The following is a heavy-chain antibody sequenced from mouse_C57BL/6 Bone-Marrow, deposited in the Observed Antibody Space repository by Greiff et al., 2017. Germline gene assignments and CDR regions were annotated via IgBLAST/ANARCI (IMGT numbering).Heavy chain of an antibody. CDR3: ARQAGSSYPRYYAMDY. CDR1: GFSLTSYG. V-gene: IGHV2-6-1*01. Sequence: VHLVESGPGLVAPSQSLSITCTVSGFSLTSYGVHWVRQPPGKGLEWLVVIWSDGSTTYNSALKSRLSISKDNSKSQVFLKMNRLQTDYTAMYYWARQAGSSYPRYYAMDYWGQGTSVTVSS. D-gene: IGHD1-1*01. CDR2: IWSDGST. J-gene: IGHJ4*01.